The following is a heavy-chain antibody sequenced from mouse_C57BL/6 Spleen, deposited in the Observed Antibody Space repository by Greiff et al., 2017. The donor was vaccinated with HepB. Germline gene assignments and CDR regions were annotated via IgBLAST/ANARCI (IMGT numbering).Heavy chain of an antibody. J-gene: IGHJ4*01. V-gene: IGHV1-69*01. Sequence: VQLQQPGAELVMPGASVKLSCKASGYTFTSYWMHWVKQRPGQGLEWIGEIDPSDSYTNYNQKFKGKSTLTVDKSSSTAYMQLSSLTSEDSAVYYCARAYYYGSSSYAMDYWGQGTPVTVSS. CDR1: GYTFTSYW. CDR2: IDPSDSYT. CDR3: ARAYYYGSSSYAMDY. D-gene: IGHD1-1*01.